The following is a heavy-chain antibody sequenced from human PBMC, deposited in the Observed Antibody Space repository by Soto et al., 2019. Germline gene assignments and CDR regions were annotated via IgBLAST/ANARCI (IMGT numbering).Heavy chain of an antibody. CDR3: ARDPYGDHPNYYYYGMDV. CDR1: GFTFSSYG. J-gene: IGHJ6*02. D-gene: IGHD4-17*01. V-gene: IGHV3-33*01. CDR2: IWYDGSNK. Sequence: QVQLVESGGGVVQPGRSLRLSCAASGFTFSSYGMHWVRQAPGKGLEWVAVIWYDGSNKYYADSVKGRFTISRDNSKNTLYLQMNSLRAEDTAVYYCARDPYGDHPNYYYYGMDVWGQGTTVTVSS.